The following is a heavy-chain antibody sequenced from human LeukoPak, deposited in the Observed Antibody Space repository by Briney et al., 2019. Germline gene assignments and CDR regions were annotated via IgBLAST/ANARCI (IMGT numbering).Heavy chain of an antibody. CDR1: GYRFSKYW. CDR3: ARIGYCSSTSCYLGWFDP. Sequence: GESLKISCKGSGYRFSKYWIGWVRQMPGKGLEWMGIIYPGDSDTRYSPSFQGQVTISADKSISTAYLQWSGLKASDTAMYYCARIGYCSSTSCYLGWFDPWGQGTLVTVSS. CDR2: IYPGDSDT. D-gene: IGHD2-2*01. V-gene: IGHV5-51*01. J-gene: IGHJ5*02.